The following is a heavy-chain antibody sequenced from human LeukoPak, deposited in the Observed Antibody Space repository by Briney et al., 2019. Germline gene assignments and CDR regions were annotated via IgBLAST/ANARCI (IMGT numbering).Heavy chain of an antibody. V-gene: IGHV3-21*01. CDR1: GFTFTTYS. Sequence: GGSLRLSCAASGFTFTTYSMNWVRQATGKGLEWVSSISATSSNIYYAGAVKGRFTTSRDNAKNSLFLQMNSLRVEDTAVYYCAKALGWFFDLWGRGTLVTVSS. CDR3: AKALGWFFDL. CDR2: ISATSSNI. J-gene: IGHJ2*01.